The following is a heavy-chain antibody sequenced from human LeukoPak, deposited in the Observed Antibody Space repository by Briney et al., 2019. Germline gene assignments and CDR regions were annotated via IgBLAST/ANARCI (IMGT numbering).Heavy chain of an antibody. CDR2: IIPIFGTA. Sequence: SVKVSCKASGGTFSSYAISWVRQAPGQGLEWMGRIIPIFGTANYAQKFQGRVTITADKSTSTAYMELSSLRSEDTAVYYCARGPYCSSTSCYFDHWGQGTLVTVSS. CDR1: GGTFSSYA. D-gene: IGHD2-2*01. CDR3: ARGPYCSSTSCYFDH. J-gene: IGHJ4*02. V-gene: IGHV1-69*06.